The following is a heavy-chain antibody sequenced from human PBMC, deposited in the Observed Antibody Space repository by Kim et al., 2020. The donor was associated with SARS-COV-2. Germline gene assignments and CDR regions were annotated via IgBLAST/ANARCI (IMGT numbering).Heavy chain of an antibody. Sequence: GGSLRLSCAASGFTFSSYAMSWVRQAPGKGLEWVSAISGSGGSTYYSDSVKGRFTISRDNSKNTLYLQMNSLRAEDTAVYYCAKSGGDIVVVPAAIMKTRYYYYYYMDVWGKGTTVTVSS. D-gene: IGHD2-2*01. J-gene: IGHJ6*03. V-gene: IGHV3-23*01. CDR2: ISGSGGST. CDR1: GFTFSSYA. CDR3: AKSGGDIVVVPAAIMKTRYYYYYYMDV.